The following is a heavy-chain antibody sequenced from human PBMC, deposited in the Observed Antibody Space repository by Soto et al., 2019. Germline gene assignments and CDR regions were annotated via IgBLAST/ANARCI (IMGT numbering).Heavy chain of an antibody. Sequence: ASVKVSCKDSGYTFTSDGISWVRQAPGQGLEWRGWISAYNGNTNYAQKLQGRVTMTTDTSTSTAYVELRSLRSDDTAVYYCARTSPESPNCFDPWGQGTLDTVSS. CDR1: GYTFTSDG. J-gene: IGHJ5*02. CDR3: ARTSPESPNCFDP. CDR2: ISAYNGNT. V-gene: IGHV1-18*01.